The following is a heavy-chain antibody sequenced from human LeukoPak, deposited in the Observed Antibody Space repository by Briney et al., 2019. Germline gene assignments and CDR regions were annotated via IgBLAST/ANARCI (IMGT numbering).Heavy chain of an antibody. V-gene: IGHV4-39*07. Sequence: PSETLSLTCTVSGGSISSSSYYWGWIRQPPGKGLEWIGSIYYSGSTYYNPSLKSRVTISVDTSKNQFSLKLSSVTAADTAVYYCARDRPPVVTLRYFDYWGQGTLVTVSS. CDR1: GGSISSSSYY. D-gene: IGHD4-23*01. J-gene: IGHJ4*02. CDR2: IYYSGST. CDR3: ARDRPPVVTLRYFDY.